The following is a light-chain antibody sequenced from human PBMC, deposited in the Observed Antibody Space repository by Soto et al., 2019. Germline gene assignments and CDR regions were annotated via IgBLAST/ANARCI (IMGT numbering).Light chain of an antibody. CDR2: AAS. Sequence: AIQMTQSPSSLPASVGARVTITCRTSQDIRNDLARYQQKPGKAPKLLIYAASSLQSGVSSRFSGSGSGTDFTLTISSLQPEDFATYYCLQDYNYPYTFGQGTKLEIK. V-gene: IGKV1-6*01. CDR1: QDIRND. CDR3: LQDYNYPYT. J-gene: IGKJ2*01.